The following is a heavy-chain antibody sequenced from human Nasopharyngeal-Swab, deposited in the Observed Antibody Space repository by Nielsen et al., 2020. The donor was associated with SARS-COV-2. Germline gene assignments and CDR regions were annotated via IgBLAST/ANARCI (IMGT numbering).Heavy chain of an antibody. CDR3: ARGPYYDFWSGYYDYYYYMDV. V-gene: IGHV4-59*01. D-gene: IGHD3-3*01. CDR1: GGSISSYY. Sequence: SETLSLTCTVSGGSISSYYWSWIRQPPGQGLEWIGYIYYSGSTNYHPSLKSRVTISVDTSKNQFSLKLSSVTAADTAVYYCARGPYYDFWSGYYDYYYYMDVWGKGTTVTVSS. CDR2: IYYSGST. J-gene: IGHJ6*03.